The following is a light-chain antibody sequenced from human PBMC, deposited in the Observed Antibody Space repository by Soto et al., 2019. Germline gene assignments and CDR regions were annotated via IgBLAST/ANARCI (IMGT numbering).Light chain of an antibody. J-gene: IGKJ1*01. Sequence: DIQMTQSPSTLSASVGDRVSITCRASQNIGRWLAWYQQKPGKAPKLLIYKASSLETGVPSRFSGSGSEREFTLTISSLQPDDFATYYCQQYNGSPWTFGQGTKLEI. V-gene: IGKV1-5*03. CDR2: KAS. CDR3: QQYNGSPWT. CDR1: QNIGRW.